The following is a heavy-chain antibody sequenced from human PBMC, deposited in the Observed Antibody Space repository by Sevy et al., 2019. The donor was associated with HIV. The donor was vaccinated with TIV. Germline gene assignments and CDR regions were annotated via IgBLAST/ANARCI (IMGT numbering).Heavy chain of an antibody. D-gene: IGHD2-21*02. CDR1: GFTFSRYS. CDR2: ISGNSAAI. J-gene: IGHJ6*02. V-gene: IGHV3-48*02. Sequence: GESLKISCAASGFTFSRYSMNWVRQAPGKGLEWISYISGNSAAIYHADSVKGRFTVSRDNDNDALYLQLNSLRYDDTALYYCARGPDCGGDCDIGFYYPLDVWGQGTTVTVSS. CDR3: ARGPDCGGDCDIGFYYPLDV.